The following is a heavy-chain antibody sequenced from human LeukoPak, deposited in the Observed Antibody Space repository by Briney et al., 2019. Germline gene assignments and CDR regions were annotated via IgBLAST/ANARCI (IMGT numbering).Heavy chain of an antibody. CDR3: ARDPLVDTAMVQFDY. D-gene: IGHD5-18*01. CDR2: IIPILGIA. J-gene: IGHJ4*02. CDR1: GGTFSSYA. V-gene: IGHV1-69*04. Sequence: ASVKVSCKASGGTFSSYAISWVRQAPGQGLEWMGRIIPILGIANYAQKFQGRVTITADKSTSTAYMELSSLRSEDTAVYYCARDPLVDTAMVQFDYWGQGTLVTVSS.